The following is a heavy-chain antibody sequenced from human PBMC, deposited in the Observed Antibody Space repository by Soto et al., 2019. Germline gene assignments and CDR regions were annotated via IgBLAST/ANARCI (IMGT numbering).Heavy chain of an antibody. V-gene: IGHV2-5*02. CDR3: ANSVGFGEFRDQ. D-gene: IGHD3-10*01. CDR2: IYWDDDK. CDR1: GFSLSTSGVA. J-gene: IGHJ4*01. Sequence: QITLKESGPTLVKPTQTLTLTCTFSGFSLSTSGVAVGWIRHPQGKALEWLALIYWDDDKRYSPSLKSRLTITKDTSKNQVVLTMTNMDPVDTATYYCANSVGFGEFRDQWGQGTLVTVSS.